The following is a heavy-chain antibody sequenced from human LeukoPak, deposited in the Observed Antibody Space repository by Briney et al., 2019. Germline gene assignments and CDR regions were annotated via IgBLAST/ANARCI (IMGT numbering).Heavy chain of an antibody. Sequence: ASVNVSCKASGYTFTSYGISWVRQAPGQGLEWMGWISAYNGDTNFGQKLQGRVTMTTDTSTSTAYMELRSLRSDDTAVYYCARDVGYHWNDADYFDFWGQGTLVTVSS. CDR2: ISAYNGDT. CDR3: ARDVGYHWNDADYFDF. CDR1: GYTFTSYG. D-gene: IGHD1-1*01. V-gene: IGHV1-18*04. J-gene: IGHJ4*02.